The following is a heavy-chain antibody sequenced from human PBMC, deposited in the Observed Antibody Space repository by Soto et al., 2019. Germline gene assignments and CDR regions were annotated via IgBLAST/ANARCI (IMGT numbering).Heavy chain of an antibody. CDR2: ISGSGGST. CDR1: GFTFSSYA. V-gene: IGHV3-23*01. Sequence: GGSLRLSCAASGFTFSSYAMSWVRQAPGKGLEWVSAISGSGGSTYYADSVKGRFTISRDNSKNTLYLQMNSLRAEDTAVYYCAKDRIPSFDSSGYPYFDYWGQGTLVTVSA. J-gene: IGHJ4*02. D-gene: IGHD3-22*01. CDR3: AKDRIPSFDSSGYPYFDY.